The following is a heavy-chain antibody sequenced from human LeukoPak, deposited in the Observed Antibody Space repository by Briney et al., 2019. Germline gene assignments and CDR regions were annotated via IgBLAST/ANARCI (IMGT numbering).Heavy chain of an antibody. CDR2: ISSSSSYI. CDR3: ARDRHHRFGELFP. V-gene: IGHV3-21*01. J-gene: IGHJ4*02. CDR1: GFTFRSYA. Sequence: GGSLRLSCAASGFTFRSYAMSWVRQAPGQGLEWVSSISSSSSYIYHADSVKGRFTISRDNAKNSLYLQMNSLRAEDTAVYYCARDRHHRFGELFPWGQGTRVTVSS. D-gene: IGHD3-10*01.